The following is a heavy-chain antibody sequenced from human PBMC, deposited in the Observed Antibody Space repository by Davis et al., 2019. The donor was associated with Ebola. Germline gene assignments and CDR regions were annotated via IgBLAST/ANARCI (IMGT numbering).Heavy chain of an antibody. CDR1: GFTFSSYW. Sequence: GESLKISCAASGFTFSSYWMSWVRQAPGKGLEWVANIKQDGSEKYYVDSVKGRFTISRDNSKNTLYLQMNSLRAEDTAVYYCAKDAIAAAGKHAPPDYWGQGTLVTVSS. V-gene: IGHV3-7*01. CDR2: IKQDGSEK. D-gene: IGHD6-13*01. CDR3: AKDAIAAAGKHAPPDY. J-gene: IGHJ4*02.